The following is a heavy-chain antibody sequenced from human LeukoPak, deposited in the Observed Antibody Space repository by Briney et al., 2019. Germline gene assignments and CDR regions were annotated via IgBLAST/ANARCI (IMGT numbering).Heavy chain of an antibody. Sequence: ASVKVSCKASGYTFTSYAMHWVRQAPGQRLEWMGWINAGNGNTKYSQKFQARVTITRDTSASTAYMELSSLRSEDTAVYYCARGKSGSFSYNWFDPWGQGTLVTVSS. CDR1: GYTFTSYA. D-gene: IGHD3-10*01. CDR2: INAGNGNT. V-gene: IGHV1-3*01. CDR3: ARGKSGSFSYNWFDP. J-gene: IGHJ5*02.